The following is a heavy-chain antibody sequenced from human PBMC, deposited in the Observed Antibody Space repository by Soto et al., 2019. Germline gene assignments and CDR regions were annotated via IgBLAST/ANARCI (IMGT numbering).Heavy chain of an antibody. CDR1: GGSISSSSYY. Sequence: QLQLQESGPGLVKPSETLSLTCTVSGGSISSSSYYWGWIRQPPGKGLEWSGSIYYSGSTYYNPSLKNLVTISVDPSKNQFFLMLSSVLAADAAVYYCARHGITMVRGVISDYWGQGTLGTGSS. J-gene: IGHJ4*02. D-gene: IGHD3-10*01. CDR3: ARHGITMVRGVISDY. V-gene: IGHV4-39*01. CDR2: IYYSGST.